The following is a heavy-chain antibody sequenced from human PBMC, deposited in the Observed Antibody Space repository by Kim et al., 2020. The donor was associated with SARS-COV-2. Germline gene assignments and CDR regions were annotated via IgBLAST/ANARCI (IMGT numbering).Heavy chain of an antibody. J-gene: IGHJ4*02. Sequence: GGSLRLSCAASGFTFSRYAMRWVRQAPGKGLEWVSGISGSGGSTYYAGSVKGRFTISRDNSKNTLYLRMNSLRAEDTAVYYCAKDSGNDYGDHLDYWGQGTLVTVSS. CDR3: AKDSGNDYGDHLDY. CDR2: ISGSGGST. D-gene: IGHD4-17*01. CDR1: GFTFSRYA. V-gene: IGHV3-23*01.